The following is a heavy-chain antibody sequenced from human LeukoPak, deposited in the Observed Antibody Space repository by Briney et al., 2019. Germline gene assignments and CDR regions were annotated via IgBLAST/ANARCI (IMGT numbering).Heavy chain of an antibody. CDR1: GFTFSTYS. Sequence: PGGSLRLSCAASGFTFSTYSLTWVRQAPGKGLEWVSSISSSSSYIYYADSVKGRFTISRDNAKNSLYLQMNSLRAEDTAVYYCARDLSSPFDYWGQGTLVTVSS. J-gene: IGHJ4*02. CDR2: ISSSSSYI. D-gene: IGHD2-2*01. V-gene: IGHV3-21*01. CDR3: ARDLSSPFDY.